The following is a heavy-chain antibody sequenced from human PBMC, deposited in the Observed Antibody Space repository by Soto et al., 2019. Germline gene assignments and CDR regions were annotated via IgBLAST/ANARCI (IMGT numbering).Heavy chain of an antibody. CDR1: GFTFSSYG. CDR3: ARDDCSGGRCYPDY. J-gene: IGHJ4*02. V-gene: IGHV3-33*01. D-gene: IGHD2-15*01. Sequence: QVQLVESGGGVVQPGRSLRLSCAASGFTFSSYGMHWVRQAPGNGLEWVAVIWYDGSNKYYADSVKGRFTISRDNSKNTLYLQMNSLRAEDTAVYYCARDDCSGGRCYPDYWGQGTLVTVSS. CDR2: IWYDGSNK.